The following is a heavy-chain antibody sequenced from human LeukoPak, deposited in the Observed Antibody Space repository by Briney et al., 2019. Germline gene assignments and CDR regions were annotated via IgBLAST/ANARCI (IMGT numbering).Heavy chain of an antibody. CDR1: GYTFSDNY. CDR2: MTPNSGNS. D-gene: IGHD5-24*01. Sequence: GASVKASCKSFGYTFSDNYIQWVRQATGHGLEWMGWMTPNSGNSGFAQKFQGRVTMTRSTSISTAYMELTSLRSEDTAVYFCARARRDGYDFDYYFDYWGQGTLVTVSS. CDR3: ARARRDGYDFDYYFDY. V-gene: IGHV1-8*02. J-gene: IGHJ4*02.